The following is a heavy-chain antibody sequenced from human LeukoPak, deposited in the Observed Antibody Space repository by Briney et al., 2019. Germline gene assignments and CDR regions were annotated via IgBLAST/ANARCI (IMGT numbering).Heavy chain of an antibody. J-gene: IGHJ4*02. D-gene: IGHD1-26*01. CDR2: IYYSGST. CDR3: ARHDSYSGSCLDY. CDR1: GGSISSYY. Sequence: SETLSLTCTVSGGSISSYYWSWIRQPPGKGLEWIGYIYYSGSTNYNPSLKSRVTISVDTSKNQFSLSLTSVTAADTAVYHCARHDSYSGSCLDYWGQGTLVTVSS. V-gene: IGHV4-59*08.